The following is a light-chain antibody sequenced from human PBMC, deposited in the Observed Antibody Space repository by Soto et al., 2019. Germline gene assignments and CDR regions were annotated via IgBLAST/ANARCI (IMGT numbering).Light chain of an antibody. J-gene: IGKJ1*01. V-gene: IGKV3-20*01. CDR3: QQYGNSPPWT. CDR2: GAS. Sequence: EIVLTQSPGTLSLSPGDRATLSCRASQSVSSAFLAWYQQKPGQAPRLLIYGASSRAAGIPDRFSGRGSGTDSTLTISRLEPEDFAVYYCQQYGNSPPWTFGQGTKVDIK. CDR1: QSVSSAF.